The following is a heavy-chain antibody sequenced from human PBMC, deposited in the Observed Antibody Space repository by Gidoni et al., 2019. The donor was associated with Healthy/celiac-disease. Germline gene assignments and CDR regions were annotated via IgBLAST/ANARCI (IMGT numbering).Heavy chain of an antibody. CDR3: ARDGHIVVVTANPGGFDY. Sequence: EASGFTFSSYSMNWVRQAPGKGLEWVSYISSSSSTIYYAASVQGRFTISRDNAKNSLYLQMNSLRAEDTAVYYCARDGHIVVVTANPGGFDYWGQGTLVTVSS. V-gene: IGHV3-48*01. CDR1: GFTFSSYS. D-gene: IGHD2-21*02. CDR2: ISSSSSTI. J-gene: IGHJ4*02.